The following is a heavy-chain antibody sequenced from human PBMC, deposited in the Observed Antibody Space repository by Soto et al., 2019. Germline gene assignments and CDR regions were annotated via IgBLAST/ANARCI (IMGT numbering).Heavy chain of an antibody. D-gene: IGHD3-3*01. CDR3: ARDRDYDFWSGYRRAYYYGMDV. CDR2: ISYDGSNK. V-gene: IGHV3-30-3*01. Sequence: QVQLVESGGGVVQPGRSLRLSCAASGFTFSSYAMHWVRQAPGKGLEWVAVISYDGSNKYYADSVKGRFTISRDNSKNTLYLQMNSLRAEDTAVYYCARDRDYDFWSGYRRAYYYGMDVWDQGTTVTVSS. CDR1: GFTFSSYA. J-gene: IGHJ6*02.